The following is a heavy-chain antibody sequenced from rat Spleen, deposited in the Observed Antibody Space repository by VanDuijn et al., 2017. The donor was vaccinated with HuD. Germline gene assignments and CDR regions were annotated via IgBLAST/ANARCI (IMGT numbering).Heavy chain of an antibody. V-gene: IGHV5-29*01. Sequence: EVQLVESGGGLVQPGRSLKLSCAASGFTFSDYGMAWVRQAPTKGLEWVATISSDGGRNFYRDSVKGRFSISRDDAKSTLYLQMDSLRSEDTATYYCARQDTSGYSNWFTYWGQGTLVTVSS. CDR3: ARQDTSGYSNWFTY. J-gene: IGHJ3*01. CDR1: GFTFSDYG. CDR2: ISSDGGRN. D-gene: IGHD4-3*01.